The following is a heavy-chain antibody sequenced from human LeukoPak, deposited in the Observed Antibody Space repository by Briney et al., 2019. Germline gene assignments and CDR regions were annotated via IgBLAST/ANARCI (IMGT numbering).Heavy chain of an antibody. J-gene: IGHJ4*02. V-gene: IGHV3-64*01. CDR2: ISSNEGNI. CDR3: ARVRVGATAKGHYFDY. Sequence: PGGSLRLSCAASGFTFSSYAMHWVRQAPGKGLEYVSVISSNEGNIYYANSVKGRFTISRDNSKNTLYLQMGSLRAEDMAVYYCARVRVGATAKGHYFDYWGQGTLVTVSS. CDR1: GFTFSSYA. D-gene: IGHD1-26*01.